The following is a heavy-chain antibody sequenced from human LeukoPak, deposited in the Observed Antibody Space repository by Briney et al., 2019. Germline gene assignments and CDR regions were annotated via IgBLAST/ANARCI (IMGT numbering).Heavy chain of an antibody. Sequence: SETLSLTCTVSGGSISSSSYYWGWIRQPPGKGLEWIGSIYYSGSTYYNPSLKSRVTISVDTSKNQFSLKLSSVTAADTAVYYCAREDGSGEFGALDYWGQGTLVTVSS. J-gene: IGHJ4*02. CDR1: GGSISSSSYY. CDR3: AREDGSGEFGALDY. V-gene: IGHV4-39*07. D-gene: IGHD3-10*01. CDR2: IYYSGST.